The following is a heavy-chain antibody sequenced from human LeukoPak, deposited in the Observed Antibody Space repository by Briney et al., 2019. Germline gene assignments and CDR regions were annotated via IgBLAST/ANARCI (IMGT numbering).Heavy chain of an antibody. CDR2: INHSGST. Sequence: PSETLSLTCAVYGGSFSGYYWSWIRQPPGKGLEWIGEINHSGSTYYNPSLKSRVTISVDTSKNQFSLKLSSVTAADTAVYYCARGDLPAGVVIVVDSWFDPWGQGTLVTVSS. V-gene: IGHV4-34*01. CDR1: GGSFSGYY. J-gene: IGHJ5*02. D-gene: IGHD3-22*01. CDR3: ARGDLPAGVVIVVDSWFDP.